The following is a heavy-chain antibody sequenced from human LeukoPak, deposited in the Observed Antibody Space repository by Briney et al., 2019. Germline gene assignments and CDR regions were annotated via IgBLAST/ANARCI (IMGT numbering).Heavy chain of an antibody. CDR2: INHSGST. V-gene: IGHV4-34*01. D-gene: IGHD3-3*01. CDR1: GGSFSGYY. Sequence: SETLSLTCAVYGGSFSGYYWSWIRQPPGKGLVWIGEINHSGSTNYNPSLKSRVTISVDTSKNQFSLKLSSVTAADTAVYYCARVITIFGVVIMGGFDYWGQGTLVTVSS. J-gene: IGHJ4*02. CDR3: ARVITIFGVVIMGGFDY.